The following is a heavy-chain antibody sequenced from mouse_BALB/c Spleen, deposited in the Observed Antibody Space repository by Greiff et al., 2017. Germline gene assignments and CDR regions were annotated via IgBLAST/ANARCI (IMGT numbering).Heavy chain of an antibody. CDR3: ARQDSSGQINY. J-gene: IGHJ2*01. Sequence: EVHLVESGGGLVKPGGSLKLSCAASGFAFSSYDMSWVRQTPEKRLEWVAYISSGGGSTYYPDTVKGRFTISRDNAKNTLYLQMSSLKSEDTAMYYCARQDSSGQINYWGQGTTLTVSS. D-gene: IGHD3-2*01. CDR2: ISSGGGST. CDR1: GFAFSSYD. V-gene: IGHV5-12-1*01.